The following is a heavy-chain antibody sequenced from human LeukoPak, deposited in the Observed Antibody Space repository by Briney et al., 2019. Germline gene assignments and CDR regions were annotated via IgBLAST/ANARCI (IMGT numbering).Heavy chain of an antibody. CDR1: GFTSNHAW. D-gene: IGHD1-26*01. CDR3: TWVGAKYYFDY. Sequence: GGSLRLSCAASGFTSNHAWMSWVRQAPGKGREWVGRIKSKTDRGTTDYAAPVKGRFTISRDDSKNTLYLQMNSLKTEDTAVYYCTWVGAKYYFDYWGQGTLVTVSS. V-gene: IGHV3-15*01. CDR2: IKSKTDRGTT. J-gene: IGHJ4*02.